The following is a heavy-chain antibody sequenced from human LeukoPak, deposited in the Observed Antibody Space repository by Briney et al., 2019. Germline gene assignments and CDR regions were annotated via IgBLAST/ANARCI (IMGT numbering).Heavy chain of an antibody. CDR2: INPNSGGT. V-gene: IGHV1-2*02. Sequence: ASVKVSCKAPGYTFTHYYIYWVRQAPGQGLEWMGWINPNSGGTNYAQKFLGRVTMTRDTSISTAYMEPSSLRPDDTAVYYCARDTSGGPYNYFDPWGQGTLVTVSS. D-gene: IGHD6-25*01. CDR3: ARDTSGGPYNYFDP. J-gene: IGHJ5*02. CDR1: GYTFTHYY.